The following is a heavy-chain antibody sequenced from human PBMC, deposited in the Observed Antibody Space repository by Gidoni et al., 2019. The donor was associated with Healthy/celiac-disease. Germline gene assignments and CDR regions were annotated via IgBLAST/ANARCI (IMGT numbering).Heavy chain of an antibody. V-gene: IGHV4-39*01. CDR1: GGSIRSSSYY. D-gene: IGHD6-6*01. CDR3: ARRGGGSSPISFDP. Sequence: QLQLQESRPGLVKPSETLSPTCTVSGGSIRSSSYYWGWIRQPPGKGLEWIGSIYYSGSTYYNPSLKSRVTISVDTSKNQFSLKLSSVTAADTAVYYCARRGGGSSPISFDPWGQGTLVTVSS. CDR2: IYYSGST. J-gene: IGHJ5*02.